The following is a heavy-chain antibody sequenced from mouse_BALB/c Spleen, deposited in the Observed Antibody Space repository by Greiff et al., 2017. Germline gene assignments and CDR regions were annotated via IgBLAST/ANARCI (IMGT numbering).Heavy chain of an antibody. J-gene: IGHJ1*01. CDR1: GFSLTGYG. CDR3: ARAPYYGNFDV. V-gene: IGHV2-6-7*01. D-gene: IGHD1-1*02. Sequence: VQGVESGPGLVAPSQSLSITCTVSGFSLTGYGVNWVRQPPGKGLEWLGMIWGDGSTDYNSALKSRLSISKDNSKSQVFLKMNSLQTDDTARYYCARAPYYGNFDVWGAGTTVTVSS. CDR2: IWGDGST.